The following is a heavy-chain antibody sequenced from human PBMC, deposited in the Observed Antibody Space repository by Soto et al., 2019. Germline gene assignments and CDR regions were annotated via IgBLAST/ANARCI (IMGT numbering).Heavy chain of an antibody. CDR1: GGSISSGGHF. CDR3: ATTLAVAGSHFDY. J-gene: IGHJ4*02. CDR2: IYYSGST. V-gene: IGHV4-31*03. Sequence: SETLSLTCTVSGGSISSGGHFWSWIRQHPGKGLEWIGYIYYSGSTYYNPSLKSRVTISVDTSKSQFSLKLSSVTAADTAVYYCATTLAVAGSHFDYWGQGTLVTVSS. D-gene: IGHD6-19*01.